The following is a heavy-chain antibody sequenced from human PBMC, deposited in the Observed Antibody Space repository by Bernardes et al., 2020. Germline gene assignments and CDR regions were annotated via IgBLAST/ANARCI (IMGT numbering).Heavy chain of an antibody. CDR2: INHSGST. V-gene: IGHV4-34*01. D-gene: IGHD6-19*01. CDR3: ARGRGGVAGTSGSFDP. CDR1: GGCFSGHY. Sequence: SESLYLTCAAYGGCFSGHYWSWIRQPPGKGLEWIGEINHSGSTNYNPSLKSRVTISVDTSKNQFYLKLSSVTAADTAVYYCARGRGGVAGTSGSFDPWGQGTLVTVSS. J-gene: IGHJ5*02.